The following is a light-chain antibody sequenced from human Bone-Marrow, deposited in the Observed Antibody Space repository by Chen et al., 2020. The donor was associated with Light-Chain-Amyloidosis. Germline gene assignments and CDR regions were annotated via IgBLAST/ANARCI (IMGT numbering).Light chain of an antibody. CDR3: CSYAGSSTLV. CDR1: SSDVGSYNL. V-gene: IGLV2-23*02. J-gene: IGLJ1*01. Sequence: QSAPTQPASVSGSPGQSITISCTGTSSDVGSYNLVSWYQQHPGKAPKLLIYEVSKRPSGVSTRFSGSKSGNTASLTISGLQAEDEADYYCCSYAGSSTLVFGTGTKVTVL. CDR2: EVS.